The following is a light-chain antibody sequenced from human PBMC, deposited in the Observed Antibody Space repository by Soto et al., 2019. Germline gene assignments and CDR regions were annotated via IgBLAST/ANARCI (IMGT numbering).Light chain of an antibody. CDR1: QSVSSN. V-gene: IGKV3-15*01. Sequence: EIVMTQSPATLSVSPGERATLSCRASQSVSSNLAWYQQKPGQALRLLIYGASTRATGIPARFSGSGSGTEFTLTISSLQSEDFAVYYCQQYNNWPPWTFGQGTKVESK. CDR3: QQYNNWPPWT. CDR2: GAS. J-gene: IGKJ1*01.